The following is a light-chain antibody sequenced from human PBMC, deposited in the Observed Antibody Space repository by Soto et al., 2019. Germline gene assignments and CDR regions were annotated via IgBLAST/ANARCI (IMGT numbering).Light chain of an antibody. CDR3: QQYNNLLYT. Sequence: IVLQLTPVPLSLSSRERAPLSCRASQNVISSYLAWYQQKPGQAPRLLIYDASSLATGIPDRFSGSGSGTEFTLTISSLQAEEFAIYYCQQYNNLLYTFGLGTKVDIK. J-gene: IGKJ1*01. V-gene: IGKV3D-20*02. CDR2: DAS. CDR1: QNVISSY.